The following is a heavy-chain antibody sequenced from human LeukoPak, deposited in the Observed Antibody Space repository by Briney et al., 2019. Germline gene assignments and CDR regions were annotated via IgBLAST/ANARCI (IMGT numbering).Heavy chain of an antibody. J-gene: IGHJ4*02. D-gene: IGHD3-22*01. Sequence: ASVKVSCKASGYIFTNYYIHWVRQAPGQGLEWMGWISAYNGHTNYAQKLQGRVTMTTDTSTTTAYMELRSLRSDDTAVYYCARAGHRRYYYDNGYDYWGQGTLVTVSS. CDR1: GYIFTNYY. CDR2: ISAYNGHT. CDR3: ARAGHRRYYYDNGYDY. V-gene: IGHV1-18*04.